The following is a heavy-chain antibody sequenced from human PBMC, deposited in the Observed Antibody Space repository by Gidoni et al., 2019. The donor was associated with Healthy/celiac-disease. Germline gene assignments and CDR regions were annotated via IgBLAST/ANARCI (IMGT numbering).Heavy chain of an antibody. CDR2: IKQDGSEK. D-gene: IGHD6-19*01. V-gene: IGHV3-7*05. Sequence: EVQLVASGGGLVQPGGSLRLSCAASGFTFSSYGMSWVRQAPGKGLEWVANIKQDGSEKYYVDSVKGRFTISRDNAKNSLYLQMNSLRAEDTAVYYCAREAPIAVAGTRTGFDYWGQGTLVTVSS. CDR1: GFTFSSYG. CDR3: AREAPIAVAGTRTGFDY. J-gene: IGHJ4*02.